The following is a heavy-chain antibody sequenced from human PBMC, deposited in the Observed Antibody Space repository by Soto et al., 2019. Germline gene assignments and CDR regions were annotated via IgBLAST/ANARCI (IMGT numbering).Heavy chain of an antibody. CDR1: GFTFSSYG. V-gene: IGHV3-30*18. CDR3: AKDRLPLVALQSDWLDP. Sequence: PGGSLRLSCAASGFTFSSYGMHWVRQAPGKGLEWVAVISYDGSNKYYADSVKGRFTISRDNSKNTLYLQMNSLRAEDTAVYYCAKDRLPLVALQSDWLDPWGQGTLVTVSS. CDR2: ISYDGSNK. J-gene: IGHJ5*02. D-gene: IGHD5-12*01.